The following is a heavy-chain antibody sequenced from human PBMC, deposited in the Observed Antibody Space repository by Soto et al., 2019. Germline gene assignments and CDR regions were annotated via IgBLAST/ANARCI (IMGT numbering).Heavy chain of an antibody. V-gene: IGHV3-23*01. Sequence: EVQLLESGGGLVQPGGSLRLSCAASGFTFSSYAMWWVRQAPGKGLECVSAISGGGETTYYADSVKGRFTISRDNSKNTLYLQMNSLRAEATAVYLCAFNSGSGSYYFDYWGQRTLVTVSS. D-gene: IGHD3-10*01. CDR1: GFTFSSYA. CDR3: AFNSGSGSYYFDY. J-gene: IGHJ4*02. CDR2: ISGGGETT.